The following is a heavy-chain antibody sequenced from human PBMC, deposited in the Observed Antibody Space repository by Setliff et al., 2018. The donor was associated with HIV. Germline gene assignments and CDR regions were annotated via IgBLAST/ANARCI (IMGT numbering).Heavy chain of an antibody. Sequence: RASVKVSCKASGYTFTHYAISWVRQAPGQGLEYLGWISAYNGNTNYAQKGQGRITMTTDASTSTVDMELRSLTSDDTAVYYCARLASGGWPLEVFDIWGQGTMVTVSS. CDR2: ISAYNGNT. CDR3: ARLASGGWPLEVFDI. V-gene: IGHV1-18*01. J-gene: IGHJ3*02. CDR1: GYTFTHYA. D-gene: IGHD2-15*01.